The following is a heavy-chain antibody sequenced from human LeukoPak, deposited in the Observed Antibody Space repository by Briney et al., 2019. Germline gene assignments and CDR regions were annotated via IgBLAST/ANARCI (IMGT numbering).Heavy chain of an antibody. V-gene: IGHV4-59*12. CDR3: ARGRRGYSYGYSRLFDY. D-gene: IGHD5-18*01. J-gene: IGHJ4*02. Sequence: KPSETLSLTCTVSGGSISSYYWSWIRQPPGKGLEWIGYIYYSGSTNYNPSLKSRVTISVDTSKNQFSLKLSSVTAADTAVYYCARGRRGYSYGYSRLFDYWGQGTRVTVSS. CDR2: IYYSGST. CDR1: GGSISSYY.